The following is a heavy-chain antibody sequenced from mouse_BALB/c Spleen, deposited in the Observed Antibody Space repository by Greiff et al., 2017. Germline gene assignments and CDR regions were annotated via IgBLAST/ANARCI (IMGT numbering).Heavy chain of an antibody. CDR3: ARHPRGSRYYFDH. J-gene: IGHJ2*01. D-gene: IGHD1-1*01. CDR1: GFTFSSYT. V-gene: IGHV5-12-2*01. Sequence: DVQLQESGGGLVQPGGSLKLSCAASGFTFSSYTMSWVRQTPEKRLEWVAYISNGGGSTYYPDTVKGRFTISRDNAKNTLYLQMSSLKFEDTAMYYCARHPRGSRYYFDHWGQGTTLTVSS. CDR2: ISNGGGST.